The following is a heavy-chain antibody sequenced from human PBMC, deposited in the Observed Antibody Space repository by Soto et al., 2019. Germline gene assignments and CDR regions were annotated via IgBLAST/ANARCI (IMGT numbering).Heavy chain of an antibody. V-gene: IGHV3-30*03. J-gene: IGHJ4*02. CDR3: ARAPTSGAYFFDY. CDR1: GFTFSSYG. D-gene: IGHD1-26*01. Sequence: PGGSLRLSCAASGFTFSSYGMHWVRQAPGKGLEWVTVISYDGSNKYYADSVKGRFTISRDNAKNSVYLQMNSLRAEDTAVYYCARAPTSGAYFFDYWGQGTLVTVSS. CDR2: ISYDGSNK.